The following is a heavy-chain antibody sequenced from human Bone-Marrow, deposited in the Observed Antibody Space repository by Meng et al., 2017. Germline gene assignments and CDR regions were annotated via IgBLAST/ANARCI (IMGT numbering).Heavy chain of an antibody. Sequence: DLVFYFINAWMSWVRQAPGKGLEWVGRIKSNTDGGKAEYAAPVTGRFTISRDNSKSTLYLQMSGLGIDETGVNYCTWNDKAVPDYWAREPWSPSPQ. CDR1: VFYFINAW. J-gene: IGHJ4*02. CDR3: TWNDKAVPDY. D-gene: IGHD1-1*01. CDR2: IKSNTDGGKA. V-gene: IGHV3-15*01.